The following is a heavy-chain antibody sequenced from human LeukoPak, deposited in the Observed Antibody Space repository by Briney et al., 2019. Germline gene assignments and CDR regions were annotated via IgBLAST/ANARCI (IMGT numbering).Heavy chain of an antibody. CDR1: GYTFTGYY. V-gene: IGHV1-2*04. CDR2: INPNSGGT. J-gene: IGHJ4*02. D-gene: IGHD2-2*01. CDR3: ARGRTPGYYFDY. Sequence: ASVKVSCKASGYTFTGYYMHWVRQAPGQGLEWMGWINPNSGGTNYAQKFQGWVTMTRDTSISTAHMELSRLRSDDTAVYYCARGRTPGYYFDYWGQGTLVTVSS.